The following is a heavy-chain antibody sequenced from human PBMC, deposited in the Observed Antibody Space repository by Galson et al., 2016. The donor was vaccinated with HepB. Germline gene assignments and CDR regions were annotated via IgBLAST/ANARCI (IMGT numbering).Heavy chain of an antibody. CDR2: IYHTGGT. CDR3: AREKGAGTYQGFDY. J-gene: IGHJ4*02. CDR1: GGSIITNNW. Sequence: ETLSLTCAVSGGSIITNNWWPWVRQPPGKGLEWIGEIYHTGGTNYNPSLKSRVSMSVEKSKNQFPLKLESVTAADTAFYYCAREKGAGTYQGFDYWGQGTLATVSS. V-gene: IGHV4-4*02. D-gene: IGHD1-1*01.